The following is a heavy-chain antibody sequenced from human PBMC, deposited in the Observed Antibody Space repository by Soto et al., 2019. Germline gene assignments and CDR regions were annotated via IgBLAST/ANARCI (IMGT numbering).Heavy chain of an antibody. CDR3: ARDVVRSGYMWVRGYYFDY. J-gene: IGHJ4*02. CDR2: INPNSGGT. D-gene: IGHD3-22*01. V-gene: IGHV1-2*02. CDR1: GYTFTGYY. Sequence: ASVKVSCKASGYTFTGYYMHWVRQAPGQGLEWMGWINPNSGGTNYAQKFQGRVTMTRDTSISTAYMELSRLRSDDTAVYYCARDVVRSGYMWVRGYYFDYWGQGTLVTVSS.